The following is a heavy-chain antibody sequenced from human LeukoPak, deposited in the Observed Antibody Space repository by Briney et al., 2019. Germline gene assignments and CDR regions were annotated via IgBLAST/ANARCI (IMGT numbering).Heavy chain of an antibody. CDR3: ARSSVGSGWYKD. J-gene: IGHJ4*02. CDR1: GYTFTSYG. V-gene: IGHV1-18*01. D-gene: IGHD6-19*01. CDR2: ISAYNGNT. Sequence: ASVKVSCKASGYTFTSYGISWVRQAPGQGLEWMGWISAYNGNTNYAQKLQGRVTMTTDTSTSTAYMQLRSLRSDDAAVYYCARSSVGSGWYKDWGQGTLVTVSS.